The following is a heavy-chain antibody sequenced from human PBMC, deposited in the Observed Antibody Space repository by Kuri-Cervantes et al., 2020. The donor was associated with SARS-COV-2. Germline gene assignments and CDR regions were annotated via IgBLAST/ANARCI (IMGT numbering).Heavy chain of an antibody. CDR1: GGSISSSNW. CDR2: IYHSGST. Sequence: GSLRLSCAVSGGSISSSNWWSWVRQPPGKGLEWIGEIYHSGSTNYNPSLKSRVTISVDKSKNQFSLKLSSVTAADTGVYYCARGRTTVPPSYYYYMDVWGKGTTVTVSS. J-gene: IGHJ6*03. CDR3: ARGRTTVPPSYYYYMDV. D-gene: IGHD4-17*01. V-gene: IGHV4-4*02.